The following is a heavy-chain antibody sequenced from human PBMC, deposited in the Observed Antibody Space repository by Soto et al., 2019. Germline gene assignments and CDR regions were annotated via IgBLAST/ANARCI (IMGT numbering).Heavy chain of an antibody. CDR2: IYWDDDK. V-gene: IGHV2-5*02. D-gene: IGHD6-19*01. CDR3: AHTLVAGLGYYFDY. CDR1: GFSLSTTRVG. Sequence: QITLKESGPTLVKPTQTLTLTCTFSGFSLSTTRVGVGWIRQPPGKALEWLALIYWDDDKRSSPFLKSRLTITKDPSKTRVVLTMTTLDPMDTATYFCAHTLVAGLGYYFDYWGQGTLVTVSS. J-gene: IGHJ4*02.